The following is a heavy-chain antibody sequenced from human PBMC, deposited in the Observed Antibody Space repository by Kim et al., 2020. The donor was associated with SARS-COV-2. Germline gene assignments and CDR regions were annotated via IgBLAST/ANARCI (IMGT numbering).Heavy chain of an antibody. CDR2: IYPGDSDT. V-gene: IGHV5-51*01. Sequence: GESLKISCKGSGYSFTSYWIGWVRQMPGKGLEWMGIIYPGDSDTRYSPSFQGQVTISADKSISTAYLQWSSLKASDTAMYYCARRKGSGGSCYRSCGMDVWGQGTTVTVSS. CDR1: GYSFTSYW. D-gene: IGHD2-15*01. J-gene: IGHJ6*02. CDR3: ARRKGSGGSCYRSCGMDV.